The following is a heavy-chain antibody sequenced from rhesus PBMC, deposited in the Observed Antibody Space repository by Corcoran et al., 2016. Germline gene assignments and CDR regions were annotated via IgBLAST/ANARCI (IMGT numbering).Heavy chain of an antibody. CDR2: INTGGGST. J-gene: IGHJ6*01. V-gene: IGHV3-22*01. CDR3: AKDIHEYRNYYGLDS. Sequence: EVQLVESGGGLVQPGGSLRLSCTGSGFTFSSYYMYWIRQAPGKGLQWVSAINTGGGSTWYTDSVKGRFTISKENAKNTLYLQMNSQRAEDTAVYYCAKDIHEYRNYYGLDSWGQGVVVTVSS. CDR1: GFTFSSYY. D-gene: IGHD4-23*01.